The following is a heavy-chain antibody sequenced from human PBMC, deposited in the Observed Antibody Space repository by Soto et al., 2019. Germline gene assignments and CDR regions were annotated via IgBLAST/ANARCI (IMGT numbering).Heavy chain of an antibody. Sequence: ASVKVSFKASGYTFTDYYMHWVRQAPGQGLERMGWINPNSGGTNYAQKFQGWVTMTRDTSISTANMELTSLTSYDTAIYYCARGGHVVVVTAALDYWGQGTLVTVSS. CDR1: GYTFTDYY. D-gene: IGHD2-21*02. J-gene: IGHJ4*02. CDR2: INPNSGGT. CDR3: ARGGHVVVVTAALDY. V-gene: IGHV1-2*04.